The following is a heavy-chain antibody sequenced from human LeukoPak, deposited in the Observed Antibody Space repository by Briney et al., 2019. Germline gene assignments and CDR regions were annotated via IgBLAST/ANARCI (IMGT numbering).Heavy chain of an antibody. Sequence: GGSLRLSCAASGFTFSSYTMNWVRQAPGKGPEWVSSITSSSSYIYYADSVKGRFTISRDNARNSLYLQMNSLRAEDTAVYYCAEDSAKKYDDYWGQGTLVTVSS. J-gene: IGHJ4*02. CDR1: GFTFSSYT. V-gene: IGHV3-21*04. CDR2: ITSSSSYI. CDR3: AEDSAKKYDDY. D-gene: IGHD2/OR15-2a*01.